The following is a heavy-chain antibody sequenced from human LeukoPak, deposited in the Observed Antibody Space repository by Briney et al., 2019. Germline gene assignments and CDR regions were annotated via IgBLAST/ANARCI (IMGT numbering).Heavy chain of an antibody. CDR2: IIPIFGTA. CDR1: GGTFSSYA. CDR3: ARTEYYDFWSGLSWFDP. V-gene: IGHV1-69*13. D-gene: IGHD3-3*01. Sequence: SVKVSCTASGGTFSSYAISWVRQAPGQGLEWMGGIIPIFGTANYAQKFPGRVTITADESTSTAYMELSSLRSEDTAVYYCARTEYYDFWSGLSWFDPWGQGTLVTVSS. J-gene: IGHJ5*02.